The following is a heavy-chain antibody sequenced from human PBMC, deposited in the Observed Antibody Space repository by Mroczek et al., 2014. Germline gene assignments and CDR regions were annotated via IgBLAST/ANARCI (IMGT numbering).Heavy chain of an antibody. CDR3: ASALDSSNSSGYYGRDY. CDR1: GGSFSGYY. V-gene: IGHV4-34*01. J-gene: IGHJ4*02. CDR2: INHSGST. D-gene: IGHD3-22*01. Sequence: QVQLVESGAGLLKPSETLSLTCAVYGGSFSGYYWSWIRQPPGKGLEWIGEINHSGSTNYNPSLKSRVTISVDTSKNQFSLKLSSVTAADTAVYYCASALDSSNSSGYYGRDYWGQGTLVTVSS.